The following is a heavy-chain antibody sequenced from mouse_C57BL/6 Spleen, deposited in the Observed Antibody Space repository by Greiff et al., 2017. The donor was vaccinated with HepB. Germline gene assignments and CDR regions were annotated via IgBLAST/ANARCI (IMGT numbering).Heavy chain of an antibody. CDR1: GFTFSDYY. D-gene: IGHD1-1*01. CDR2: INYDGSST. CDR3: AREADYYGIYAMDY. Sequence: EVKLMESEGGLVQPGSSMKLSCTASGFTFSDYYMAWVRQVPEKGLEWVANINYDGSSTYYLDSLKSRFIISRDNANNILYLQMSSLKSEDTATYYCAREADYYGIYAMDYWGQGTSVTVSS. V-gene: IGHV5-16*01. J-gene: IGHJ4*01.